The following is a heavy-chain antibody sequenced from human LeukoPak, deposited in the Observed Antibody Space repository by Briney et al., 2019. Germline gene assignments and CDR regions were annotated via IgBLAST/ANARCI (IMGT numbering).Heavy chain of an antibody. D-gene: IGHD2-8*01. J-gene: IGHJ4*02. CDR2: IYYSGST. CDR1: GGPISSSSYY. V-gene: IGHV4-39*01. CDR3: ARGDCTDGVCFLFDY. Sequence: PSETLSLTCTVSGGPISSSSYYWGWIRQPPGKGLEWIGSIYYSGSTYYNPSLKSRVTISVDTSKNQFSLKLSSVTAADTAVYYCARGDCTDGVCFLFDYWGQGTLVTVSS.